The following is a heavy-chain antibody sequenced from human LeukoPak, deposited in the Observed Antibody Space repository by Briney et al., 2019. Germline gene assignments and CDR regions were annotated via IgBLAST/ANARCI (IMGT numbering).Heavy chain of an antibody. CDR3: AKDKGNYGMDV. CDR1: GFTFSSYG. J-gene: IGHJ6*02. CDR2: ISYDGSNK. V-gene: IGHV3-30*18. Sequence: PGGSLRLSCAVSGFTFSSYGMHWVRQAPGKGLEWVAVISYDGSNKYYADSVKGRFTISRDNSKDTLYLQMNSLRAEDTAVYYCAKDKGNYGMDVWGQGTTVTVSS.